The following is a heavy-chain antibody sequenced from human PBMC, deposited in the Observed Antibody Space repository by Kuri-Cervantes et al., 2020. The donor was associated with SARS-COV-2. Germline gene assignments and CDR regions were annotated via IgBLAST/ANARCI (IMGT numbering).Heavy chain of an antibody. CDR2: ISWDGGST. Sequence: GESLKISCAASGFTFDDYAMHWVRQAPGKGLEWVSLISWDGGSTYYADSVKGRFTIARDNSKNSLYPQMNSLRAEDTALYYCAKDGYSSGWSWGFDYWGQVTLVTVSS. CDR3: AKDGYSSGWSWGFDY. D-gene: IGHD6-19*01. J-gene: IGHJ4*02. CDR1: GFTFDDYA. V-gene: IGHV3-43D*04.